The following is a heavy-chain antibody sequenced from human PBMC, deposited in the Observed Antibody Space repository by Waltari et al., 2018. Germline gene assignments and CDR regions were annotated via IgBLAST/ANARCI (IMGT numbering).Heavy chain of an antibody. CDR3: ATPSSSSAYYYYGMDV. Sequence: QVQLVQSGAEVKKPGASVKGSCKVSGYTLPELSMHWVRQAPGKGLEWMGGFDPEDGETIYAQKFQGRVTMTEDTSTDTAYMELSSLRSEDTAVYYCATPSSSSAYYYYGMDVWGQGTTVTVSS. D-gene: IGHD6-6*01. CDR1: GYTLPELS. J-gene: IGHJ6*02. CDR2: FDPEDGET. V-gene: IGHV1-24*01.